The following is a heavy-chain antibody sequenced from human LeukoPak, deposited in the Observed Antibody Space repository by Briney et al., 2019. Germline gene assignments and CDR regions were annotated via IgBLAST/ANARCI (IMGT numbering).Heavy chain of an antibody. CDR3: AKNGDYGDYLGAFDI. V-gene: IGHV5-51*01. CDR2: IYPGDSDT. Sequence: GESLQISCKGPGYSFTNYWIGWVRQMPGKGLEWMGIIYPGDSDTRYSPSFRGQVTISVDKSISTAYLQWSSLKASDTAMYYCAKNGDYGDYLGAFDIWGQGTMVTVSS. CDR1: GYSFTNYW. D-gene: IGHD4-17*01. J-gene: IGHJ3*02.